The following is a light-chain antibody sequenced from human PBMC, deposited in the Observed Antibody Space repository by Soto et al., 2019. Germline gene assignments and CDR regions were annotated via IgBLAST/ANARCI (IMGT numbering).Light chain of an antibody. CDR3: QQSYSRMT. CDR2: AAS. CDR1: QSISSY. V-gene: IGKV1-39*01. J-gene: IGKJ1*01. Sequence: GAGVTITCRASQSISSYVSWYQQNPGKAPKLLIYAASRLESGVPSRFSGSRSGTDFTLTISSLQPEDFATYYCQQSYSRMTFGQGSKVDIK.